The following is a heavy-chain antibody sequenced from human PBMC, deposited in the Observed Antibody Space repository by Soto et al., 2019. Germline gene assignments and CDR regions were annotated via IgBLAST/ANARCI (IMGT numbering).Heavy chain of an antibody. CDR1: GGSISSSSYY. CDR3: ARHAAVAGWSPTDY. J-gene: IGHJ4*02. CDR2: IYYSGST. V-gene: IGHV4-39*01. Sequence: SETLSLTCTVSGGSISSSSYYWGWIRQPPGKGLEWIGSIYYSGSTYYNPSLKSRVTISVDTSKNQFSLKLSSVTAADTAVYYCARHAAVAGWSPTDYWGQGTLVTVSS. D-gene: IGHD6-19*01.